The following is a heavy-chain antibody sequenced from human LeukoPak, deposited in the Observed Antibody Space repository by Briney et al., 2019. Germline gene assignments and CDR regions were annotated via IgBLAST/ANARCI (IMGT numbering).Heavy chain of an antibody. D-gene: IGHD2-2*01. V-gene: IGHV1-2*02. CDR2: LNPNSGGA. CDR1: GYTFSGYY. CDR3: ARDRTKYCSSTSCPLDY. Sequence: ASVKVSCKTSGYTFSGYYMHWVRQAPGQGLEWMGWLNPNSGGANYAQKLQGRVTMTRDTSISTAYMELSRLRSDDTAVYYCARDRTKYCSSTSCPLDYWGQGSLVTVSS. J-gene: IGHJ4*02.